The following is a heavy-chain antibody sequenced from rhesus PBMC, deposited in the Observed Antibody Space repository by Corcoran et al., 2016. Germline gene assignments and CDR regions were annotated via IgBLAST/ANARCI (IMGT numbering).Heavy chain of an antibody. Sequence: QVQLVQSGAEVKQPGASVKVSCKASGYTFPSYGMNWVRPAHGHRLEWMGWINTDTGNPTYAQGFKERFTFSMDTSISTAYLQISSLKAEDTAVYYCARKGYSGGWKIDYWGQGVLVTVSS. CDR3: ARKGYSGGWKIDY. D-gene: IGHD6-37*01. CDR1: GYTFPSYG. J-gene: IGHJ4*01. V-gene: IGHV7-114*01. CDR2: INTDTGNP.